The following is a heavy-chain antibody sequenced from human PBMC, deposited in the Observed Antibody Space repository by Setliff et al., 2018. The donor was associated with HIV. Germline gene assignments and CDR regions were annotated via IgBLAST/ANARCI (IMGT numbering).Heavy chain of an antibody. CDR2: IYYSGST. Sequence: SETLSLTCTVSGGSISSGGYYWSWICQHPGKGLEWIGYIYYSGSTYYNPSLKSRVTISVDTSKNQFSLKLSSVTAADTAVYYCARDGFTNWFDPWGQGTLVTVSS. V-gene: IGHV4-31*03. CDR3: ARDGFTNWFDP. CDR1: GGSISSGGYY. J-gene: IGHJ5*02.